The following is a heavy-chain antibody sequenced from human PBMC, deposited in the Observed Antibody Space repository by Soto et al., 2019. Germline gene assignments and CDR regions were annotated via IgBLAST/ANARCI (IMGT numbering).Heavy chain of an antibody. CDR2: ISAYNGNT. V-gene: IGHV1-18*01. Sequence: QVQLVQSGAEVKKPGASVKVSCKASGYTFTSYGISWVRQAPGQGLEWMGWISAYNGNTNYAQKLQGRVTMTTDTSTSTAYREPRSLRSDATAVYYCAREYSSSCHDYWGQGTLVTVSS. CDR1: GYTFTSYG. D-gene: IGHD6-13*01. J-gene: IGHJ4*02. CDR3: AREYSSSCHDY.